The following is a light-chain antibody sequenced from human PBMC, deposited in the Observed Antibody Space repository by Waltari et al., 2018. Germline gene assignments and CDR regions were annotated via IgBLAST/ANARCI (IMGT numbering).Light chain of an antibody. J-gene: IGKJ1*01. CDR1: QPITTW. V-gene: IGKV1-5*01. CDR3: QQYSSFWT. CDR2: DAS. Sequence: DIQMTQSPSTLSASVGDRETITCRASQPITTWVAWYQQKPGQAPHLLIYDASRLEFGVPTRFSGSGSGTEFTLTISSLRPDDFATYYCQQYSSFWTFGQGTKVEIK.